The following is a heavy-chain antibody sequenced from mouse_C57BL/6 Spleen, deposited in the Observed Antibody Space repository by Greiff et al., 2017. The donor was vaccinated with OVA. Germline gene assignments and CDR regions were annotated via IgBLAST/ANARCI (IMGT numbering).Heavy chain of an antibody. V-gene: IGHV1-26*01. CDR2: INPNNGGT. J-gene: IGHJ1*03. CDR1: GYTFTDYY. D-gene: IGHD4-1*01. Sequence: VQLQQSGPELVKPGASVKISCKASGYTFTDYYMNWVKQSHGKSLEWIGDINPNNGGTSYNQKFKGTATLTVDKSSSTAYMELRSLTSEDSAVYYRARNWDVGYCDVWGTGTTVTVSS. CDR3: ARNWDVGYCDV.